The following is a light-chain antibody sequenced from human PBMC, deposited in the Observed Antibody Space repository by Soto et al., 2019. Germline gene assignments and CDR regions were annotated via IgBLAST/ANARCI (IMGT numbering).Light chain of an antibody. CDR3: QQYNNWPPWT. Sequence: EIVMTQSPATLSVSPGERATLSCRASQRVYSNLAWYQQKPGQATRLLIYGASTRSTGIPARFSGSGSGTEFTLTISSLQYEDFAVYYCQQYNNWPPWTFGQWTKVEIK. CDR1: QRVYSN. CDR2: GAS. J-gene: IGKJ1*01. V-gene: IGKV3-15*01.